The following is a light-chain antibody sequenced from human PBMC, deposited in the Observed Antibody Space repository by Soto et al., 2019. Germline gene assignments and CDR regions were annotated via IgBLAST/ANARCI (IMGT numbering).Light chain of an antibody. J-gene: IGLJ2*01. Sequence: QSVLTQPPSASGTPGQRVTISCSGSSSNIGSNTVNWYQQLPGTAPKLLIYSNNQRPSGVPDRFSGSKSGTSASLAISGLQSEDEAGYYCAAWDDSLNGPSVVFGGGTKLTVL. CDR3: AAWDDSLNGPSVV. CDR2: SNN. CDR1: SSNIGSNT. V-gene: IGLV1-44*01.